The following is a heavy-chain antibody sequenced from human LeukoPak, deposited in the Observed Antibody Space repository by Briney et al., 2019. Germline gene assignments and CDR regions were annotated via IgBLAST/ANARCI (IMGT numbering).Heavy chain of an antibody. CDR3: ARAGTYDFWSGPENYYYYMDV. Sequence: GGSLRLSCAASGFTFSDYYMSWIRQAPGKGLEWVSYISSSGSTIYYADSVKGRFTISRDNAKNSLYLQMNSLRAEDTAVYYCARAGTYDFWSGPENYYYYMDVWGKGTTVTVFS. D-gene: IGHD3-3*01. CDR2: ISSSGSTI. V-gene: IGHV3-11*01. J-gene: IGHJ6*03. CDR1: GFTFSDYY.